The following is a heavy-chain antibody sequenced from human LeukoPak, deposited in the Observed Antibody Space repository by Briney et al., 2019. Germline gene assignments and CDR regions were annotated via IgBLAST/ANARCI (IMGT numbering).Heavy chain of an antibody. CDR2: IYTSGST. CDR1: GGSISSGSYY. J-gene: IGHJ3*02. D-gene: IGHD3-22*01. CDR3: ARDLYYYDSSGYYLWGFDI. Sequence: PSQTLSLTCSVPGGSISSGSYYWSWIRQPAGKGLEWIGRIYTSGSTNYNPSLKSRVTISVDTSMNQFSLKLSSVTAADTAVYYCARDLYYYDSSGYYLWGFDIWGQGTMVTVSS. V-gene: IGHV4-61*02.